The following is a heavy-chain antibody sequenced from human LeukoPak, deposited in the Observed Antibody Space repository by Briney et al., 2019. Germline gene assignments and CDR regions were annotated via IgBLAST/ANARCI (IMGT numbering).Heavy chain of an antibody. Sequence: PSETLSLTCAVYGGSFSGYYWSWIRQPPGKGLEWIGEINHSGSTNYNPSLKSRVTISVDTSKNQFSLKLSSVTAADTAVCYCARGRYYDFWSAQLRFDYWGQGTLVTVSS. CDR2: INHSGST. CDR1: GGSFSGYY. D-gene: IGHD3-3*01. J-gene: IGHJ4*02. CDR3: ARGRYYDFWSAQLRFDY. V-gene: IGHV4-34*01.